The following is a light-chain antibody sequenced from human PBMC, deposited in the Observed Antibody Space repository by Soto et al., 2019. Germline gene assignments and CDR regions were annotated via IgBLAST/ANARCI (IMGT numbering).Light chain of an antibody. J-gene: IGLJ1*01. CDR2: DVG. V-gene: IGLV2-14*03. Sequence: QSALTPPASVSESPGQSITISCTGTHSDIGNYNYVSWYQHLPGKAPKLMIYDVGSRPSGVSSRLSGSKSGNTASLAISGLQAEDEADYYCNSYREDHPRFYVFGTGTKVTVL. CDR3: NSYREDHPRFYV. CDR1: HSDIGNYNY.